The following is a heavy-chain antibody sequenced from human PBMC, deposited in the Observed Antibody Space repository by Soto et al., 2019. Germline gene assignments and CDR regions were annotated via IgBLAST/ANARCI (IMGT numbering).Heavy chain of an antibody. CDR3: ARGGGGSFDK. CDR1: GLTLSDHY. V-gene: IGHV3-72*01. J-gene: IGHJ4*02. Sequence: EVQLVESGGGLVQPGGSLRLSCAASGLTLSDHYMDWVRQAPGKGLEWVGRTRNKGNGYTTEYAASVKGRFTISRDESENSVYLQINSLTTEDTAMYYCARGGGGSFDKWGQGTLVTVSS. D-gene: IGHD3-10*01. CDR2: TRNKGNGYTT.